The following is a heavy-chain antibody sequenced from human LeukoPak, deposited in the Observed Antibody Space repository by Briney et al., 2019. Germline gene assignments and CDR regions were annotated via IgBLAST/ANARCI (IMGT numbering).Heavy chain of an antibody. Sequence: ASVKVSCKASGYTFTSFDINWVRQATGQGLEWMGWMNPNSGNTGYAQKFQGRVTMTRDTSINTAYLELSSLRSEDTAVYYCARGYDSLVRSYYDFWSGYRNLGYFDYWGQGTLVTVSS. V-gene: IGHV1-8*01. CDR3: ARGYDSLVRSYYDFWSGYRNLGYFDY. D-gene: IGHD3-3*01. CDR1: GYTFTSFD. CDR2: MNPNSGNT. J-gene: IGHJ4*02.